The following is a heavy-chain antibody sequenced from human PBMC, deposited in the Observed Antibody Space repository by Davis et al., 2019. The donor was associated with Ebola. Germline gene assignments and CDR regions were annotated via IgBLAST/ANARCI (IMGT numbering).Heavy chain of an antibody. CDR3: ARGRPSPGDYVSWFDP. Sequence: SETLSLTCAVYAGSSSGYYWSWIRQLPGKGLEWIGEINHSGSTNYNPSLKTRFTISVDTSKNQFSLKLSSVTAADTAVYYCARGRPSPGDYVSWFDPWGQGTLVTVSS. CDR1: AGSSSGYY. J-gene: IGHJ5*02. V-gene: IGHV4-34*01. CDR2: INHSGST. D-gene: IGHD4-17*01.